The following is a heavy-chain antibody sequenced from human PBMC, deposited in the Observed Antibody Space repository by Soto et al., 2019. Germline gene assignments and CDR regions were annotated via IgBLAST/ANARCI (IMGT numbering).Heavy chain of an antibody. J-gene: IGHJ4*02. V-gene: IGHV3-11*06. Sequence: VGSLRLSCAASGFTFSDYYMSWIRQAPGKGLEWVSYISSSSSYTNYADSVKGRFTISRDNAKNSLYLQMNSLRAEDTAVYYCARDPEINNGDYYFDYWGQGTLVTVSS. D-gene: IGHD4-17*01. CDR2: ISSSSSYT. CDR3: ARDPEINNGDYYFDY. CDR1: GFTFSDYY.